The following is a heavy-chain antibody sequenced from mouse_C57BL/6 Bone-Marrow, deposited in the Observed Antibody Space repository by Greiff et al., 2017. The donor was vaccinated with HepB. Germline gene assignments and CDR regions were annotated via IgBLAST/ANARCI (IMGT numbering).Heavy chain of an antibody. D-gene: IGHD2-5*01. CDR2: IYPRSGNT. CDR3: ARSFYYSNYEGWFAY. CDR1: GYTFTSYG. J-gene: IGHJ3*01. Sequence: VQLKESGAELARPGASVKLSCKASGYTFTSYGISWVKQRTGQGLEWIGEIYPRSGNTYYNEKFKGKATLTADKSSSTAYMELRSLTSEDSAVYFCARSFYYSNYEGWFAYWGQGTLVTVSA. V-gene: IGHV1-81*01.